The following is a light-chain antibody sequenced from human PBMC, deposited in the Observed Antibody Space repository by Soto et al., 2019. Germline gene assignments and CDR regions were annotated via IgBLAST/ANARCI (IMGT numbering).Light chain of an antibody. V-gene: IGLV1-44*01. J-gene: IGLJ1*01. CDR3: AAWDASLTGQV. CDR2: SNN. CDR1: SSNIGSNP. Sequence: QAVVTQPPSTSGTPGQRVTISCSGSSSNIGSNPVNWYQQLPGTAPKLLIYSNNQRPSGVPDRFSGSRSGTSASLAISGLQSEDEADYYCAAWDASLTGQVFGTGTKVTVL.